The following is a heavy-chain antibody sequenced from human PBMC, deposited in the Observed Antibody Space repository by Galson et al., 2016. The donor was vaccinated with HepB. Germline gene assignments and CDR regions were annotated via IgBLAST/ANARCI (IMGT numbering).Heavy chain of an antibody. CDR2: INPNSGGT. Sequence: SVKVSCKASGYTFTGYYIHWVRQAPGQGPEWMGWINPNSGGTDYARKFQGWVTMTRDTSISTAYMEMTRLKFDDTAVYYCARGRATLWDNFYYGMDVWGQGTTVIVS. D-gene: IGHD1-26*01. V-gene: IGHV1-2*04. CDR3: ARGRATLWDNFYYGMDV. CDR1: GYTFTGYY. J-gene: IGHJ6*02.